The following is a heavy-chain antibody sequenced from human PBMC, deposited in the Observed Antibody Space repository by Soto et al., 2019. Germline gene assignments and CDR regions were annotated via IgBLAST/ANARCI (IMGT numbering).Heavy chain of an antibody. CDR2: ISYDGSNK. J-gene: IGHJ4*02. D-gene: IGHD6-13*01. Sequence: GSLRLSCAASGFTFSSYAMHWVRQAPGKGLEWVAVISYDGSNKYYADSVKGRFTISRDNSKNTLYLQMNSLRAEDTAVYYCARDLSYSSSWYLGYWGQGTLVTVS. CDR3: ARDLSYSSSWYLGY. V-gene: IGHV3-30-3*01. CDR1: GFTFSSYA.